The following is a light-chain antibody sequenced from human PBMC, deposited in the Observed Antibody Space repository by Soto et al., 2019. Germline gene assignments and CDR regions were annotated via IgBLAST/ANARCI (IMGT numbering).Light chain of an antibody. CDR2: VAS. V-gene: IGKV3-20*01. CDR1: QSVSSSF. CDR3: HQYSSSTRT. Sequence: EMVLTQSPAPLSLSPGEIATLSCLASQSVSSSFLAWYQQKPGQAPRLLIYVASNTATGIPNKFSGSGSGTDFTLTISRLEPEDFAVYYCHQYSSSTRTFGQGTRVEIK. J-gene: IGKJ1*01.